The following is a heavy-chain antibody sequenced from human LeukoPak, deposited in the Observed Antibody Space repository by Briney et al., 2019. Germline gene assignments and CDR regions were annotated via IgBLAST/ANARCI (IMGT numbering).Heavy chain of an antibody. V-gene: IGHV1-69*05. CDR1: GGTFSSYA. J-gene: IGHJ6*03. CDR2: IIPIFGTA. D-gene: IGHD1-14*01. Sequence: SVKVSCKASGGTFSSYAISWVRQAPGQGLEWMGGIIPIFGTANYAQKFQGRVTITTDESTSTAYMELSSLRSEDTAVYYCARTGQTETIPSYYYYYMDVWGKGTTVTVSS. CDR3: ARTGQTETIPSYYYYYMDV.